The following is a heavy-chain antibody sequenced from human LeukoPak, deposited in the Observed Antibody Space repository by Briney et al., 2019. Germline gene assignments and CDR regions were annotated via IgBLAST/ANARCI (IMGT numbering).Heavy chain of an antibody. D-gene: IGHD2-21*02. Sequence: MASETLSLTCTVSGGSISSSSYYWGWIRQPPGKGLEWVGSIYYSGSTYYNPSLKSRVTISVDTSKNQFSLKLSSVTAADTAVYYCASCGGDYYYYYYYMDVWGQGTLVTVSS. CDR2: IYYSGST. CDR3: ASCGGDYYYYYYYMDV. CDR1: GGSISSSSYY. V-gene: IGHV4-39*01. J-gene: IGHJ6*03.